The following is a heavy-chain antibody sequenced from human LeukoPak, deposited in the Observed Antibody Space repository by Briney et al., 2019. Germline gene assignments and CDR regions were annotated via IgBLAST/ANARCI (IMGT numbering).Heavy chain of an antibody. D-gene: IGHD3-9*01. CDR2: IYYTGST. CDR1: GASMSDYY. V-gene: IGHV4-59*08. CDR3: VRRVRYFGQNDY. Sequence: SETLSLTCTVSGASMSDYYWSWIRQPPGKGLEWIGYIYYTGSTNYIPSLKRRVTMSVDTSKNQISLKLSSVTAADSAVYYCVRRVRYFGQNDYWGQGTLVTVSS. J-gene: IGHJ4*02.